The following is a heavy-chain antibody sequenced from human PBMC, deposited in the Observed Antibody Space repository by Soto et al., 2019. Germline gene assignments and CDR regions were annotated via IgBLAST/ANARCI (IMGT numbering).Heavy chain of an antibody. J-gene: IGHJ5*02. CDR1: GFTFSSYA. CDR2: ISGSGGST. V-gene: IGHV3-23*01. CDR3: PKDQEKAVAGFAP. Sequence: GGSLRLSCAASGFTFSSYAMSWVRQAPGKGLEWVSAISGSGGSTYYADSVKGRFTISRDNSKNTLYLQMNSLRAEDTAVYYSPKDQEKAVAGFAPWGKGTLFTVSS. D-gene: IGHD6-19*01.